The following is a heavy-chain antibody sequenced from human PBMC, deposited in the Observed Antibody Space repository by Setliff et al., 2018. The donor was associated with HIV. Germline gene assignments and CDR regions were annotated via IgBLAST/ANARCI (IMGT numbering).Heavy chain of an antibody. CDR3: ARSRGTWGTSFGY. V-gene: IGHV1-69*13. J-gene: IGHJ4*02. Sequence: SVKVSCKTSGDSFRRHAISWVRQAPGQGLEWMGGIIPIFPSPKYAEKFQGRVTTTADESTSTAYMELSSLRFEDTAVYYCARSRGTWGTSFGYWGLGTLVTVS. CDR2: IIPIFPSP. D-gene: IGHD3-16*01. CDR1: GDSFRRHA.